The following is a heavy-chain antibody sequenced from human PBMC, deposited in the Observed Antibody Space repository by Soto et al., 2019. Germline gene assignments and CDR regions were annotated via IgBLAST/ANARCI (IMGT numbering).Heavy chain of an antibody. CDR3: ARDRFDGSANYYYGMDV. CDR2: ISYDGSNK. V-gene: IGHV3-30-3*01. CDR1: GFTFSSYA. J-gene: IGHJ6*02. D-gene: IGHD3-10*01. Sequence: TGGSLRLSCAASGFTFSSYAMHWVRQAPGKGLEWVAVISYDGSNKYYADSVKGRFTISRDNSKNTLYLQMNSLRAEDTAVYYCARDRFDGSANYYYGMDVWGQGTTVTVSS.